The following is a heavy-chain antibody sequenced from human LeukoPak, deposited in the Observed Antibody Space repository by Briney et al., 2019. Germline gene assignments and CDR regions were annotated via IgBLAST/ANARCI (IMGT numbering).Heavy chain of an antibody. Sequence: GGSLRLSCAASGFTVSSNYMSWVRQAPGKGLEWVSVIYSGGSTYYADSVKGRFTISRHNSKNTLYLQMNSLRAEDTAVYYCARDAYYYDSSGYYSWGQGTLAPVSS. CDR2: IYSGGST. D-gene: IGHD3-22*01. V-gene: IGHV3-53*04. CDR3: ARDAYYYDSSGYYS. CDR1: GFTVSSNY. J-gene: IGHJ4*02.